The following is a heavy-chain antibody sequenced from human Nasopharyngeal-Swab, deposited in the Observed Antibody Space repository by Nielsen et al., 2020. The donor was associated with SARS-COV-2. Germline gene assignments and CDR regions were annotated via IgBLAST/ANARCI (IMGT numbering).Heavy chain of an antibody. Sequence: GESLKISCAASGFTFSSYAISRVRQAPGKGLEWVSAISGSGGSTYYADSVKGRFTISRDNSKNTLYLQMNSLRAEDTAVYYCAKDTVAGTLDFDYWGQGTLVTVSS. CDR1: GFTFSSYA. J-gene: IGHJ4*02. D-gene: IGHD6-19*01. CDR3: AKDTVAGTLDFDY. V-gene: IGHV3-23*01. CDR2: ISGSGGST.